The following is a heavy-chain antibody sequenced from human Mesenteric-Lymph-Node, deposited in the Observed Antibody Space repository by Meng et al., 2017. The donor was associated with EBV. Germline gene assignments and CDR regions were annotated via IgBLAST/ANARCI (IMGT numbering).Heavy chain of an antibody. J-gene: IGHJ4*02. V-gene: IGHV7-4-1*02. Sequence: QVQLVQFGFELKKPGASVKVSCKASGYTFSRYAMNWVRQAPGQGLEWMGWINTNTGKPTYAQGLTGRFVFSLDTSVSTAYLQISSLKADDTAVYYCARASSSGPFDYWGQGTLVTVSS. CDR1: GYTFSRYA. CDR3: ARASSSGPFDY. D-gene: IGHD3-10*01. CDR2: INTNTGKP.